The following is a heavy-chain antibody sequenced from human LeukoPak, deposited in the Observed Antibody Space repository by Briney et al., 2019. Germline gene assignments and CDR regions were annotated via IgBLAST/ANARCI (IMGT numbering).Heavy chain of an antibody. CDR3: AKYGGRWPIPGIDY. CDR2: VSGDGSST. J-gene: IGHJ4*02. CDR1: GFTFRTYA. V-gene: IGHV3-23*01. D-gene: IGHD3-10*01. Sequence: GGSLRLSCAASGFTFRTYAMSWVRQAPGKGLEWVSAVSGDGSSTYYADSVKGRFTISRDNSKNTVYLQMNSLRAEDTAVYYCAKYGGRWPIPGIDYWGQGTLVTVSS.